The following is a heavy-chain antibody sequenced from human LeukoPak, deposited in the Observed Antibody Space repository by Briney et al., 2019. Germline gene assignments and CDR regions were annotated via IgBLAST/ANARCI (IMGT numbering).Heavy chain of an antibody. CDR1: GGSISSGGYY. Sequence: PSETLSLTCTVSGGSISSGGYYWSWIRQHPGKGLEWIGYIYYSGSTNYNPSLKSRVTISVVTSKNQFSLKLSSVTAADTAVYYCAREVHNYGSYYFDYWGQGTLVTVSS. CDR2: IYYSGST. V-gene: IGHV4-61*08. D-gene: IGHD3-10*01. CDR3: AREVHNYGSYYFDY. J-gene: IGHJ4*02.